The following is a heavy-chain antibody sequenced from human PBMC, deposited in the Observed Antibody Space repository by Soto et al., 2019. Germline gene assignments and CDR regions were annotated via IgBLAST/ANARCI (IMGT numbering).Heavy chain of an antibody. CDR2: TYYRSKWYN. CDR1: GDSVSSNSGA. CDR3: ARDPGCLGGTCDHFDY. J-gene: IGHJ4*02. Sequence: SQTLSLTCAISGDSVSSNSGAWNWIRQSPSRGLEWLGRTYYRSKWYNDYAVSVKGRITINSDTSKNQFSLQLRPVTPEDTAVYFCARDPGCLGGTCDHFDYWGQGTLVTVSS. D-gene: IGHD2-15*01. V-gene: IGHV6-1*01.